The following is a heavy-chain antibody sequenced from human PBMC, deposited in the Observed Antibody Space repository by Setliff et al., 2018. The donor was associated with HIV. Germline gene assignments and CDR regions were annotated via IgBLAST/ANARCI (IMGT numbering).Heavy chain of an antibody. J-gene: IGHJ2*01. Sequence: SSETLSLTSAVSGVSISSQYWSWFRQPPGKGLEWIGFIYYNVNNNYNPSLKSRVTMSVDTSKNQFSLNLTSVTAADTAVYYCASRAYSPGPFWYFDICGRGTLVTVSS. V-gene: IGHV4-59*11. CDR2: IYYNVNN. CDR3: ASRAYSPGPFWYFDI. D-gene: IGHD5-18*01. CDR1: GVSISSQY.